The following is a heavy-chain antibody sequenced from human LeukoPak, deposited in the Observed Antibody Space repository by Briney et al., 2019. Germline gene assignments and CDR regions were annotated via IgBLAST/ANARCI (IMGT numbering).Heavy chain of an antibody. CDR2: IIPILGIA. CDR1: GGTFSSYA. D-gene: IGHD4-11*01. Sequence: SVNVSCKASGGTFSSYAISWVRQAPGQGLEWMGRIIPILGIANYAQKFQGRVTITADKSTSTAYMELSSLRSEDTAVYYCARVTTLNWFDPWGQGTLVTVSS. V-gene: IGHV1-69*04. J-gene: IGHJ5*02. CDR3: ARVTTLNWFDP.